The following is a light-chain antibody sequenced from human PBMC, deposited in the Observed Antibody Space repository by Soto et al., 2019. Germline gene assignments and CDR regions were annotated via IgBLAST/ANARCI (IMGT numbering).Light chain of an antibody. Sequence: EIVLTQSPATLSLSPGERATLSCRASQSVSSYLAWYQQKPGQAPRLLIYDASNRATGIPARFSGSGSGTDFTLTISSLEPEFVAVYDCQQSCNWHLYTSVQGNK. CDR3: QQSCNWHLYT. CDR1: QSVSSY. CDR2: DAS. J-gene: IGKJ2*01. V-gene: IGKV3-11*01.